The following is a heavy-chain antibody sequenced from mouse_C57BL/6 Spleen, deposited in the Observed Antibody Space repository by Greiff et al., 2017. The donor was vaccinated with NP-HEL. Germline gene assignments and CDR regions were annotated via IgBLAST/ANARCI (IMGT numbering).Heavy chain of an antibody. CDR3: ARGQLRLRSWFAY. J-gene: IGHJ3*01. V-gene: IGHV1-69*01. CDR2: IDPSDSYT. Sequence: QVQLQQSGAELVMPGASVKLSCKASGYTFTSYWMHWVKQRPGQGLEWIGEIDPSDSYTNYNQKFKGKSTLTVDKSSSTAYMQLSSLTSEDSAVYYCARGQLRLRSWFAYWGQGTLVTVSA. CDR1: GYTFTSYW. D-gene: IGHD3-2*02.